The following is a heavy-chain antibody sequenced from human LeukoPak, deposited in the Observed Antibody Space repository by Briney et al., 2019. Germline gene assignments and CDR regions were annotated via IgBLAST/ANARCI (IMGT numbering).Heavy chain of an antibody. D-gene: IGHD3-10*01. Sequence: GGSLRLSCAASGFTFSSYGMHWVRQAPGKGLEWVAVISYDGSNKYYADSVKGRFTISRDNSKNTLYLQMNSLRAEDTAVYYCAKDFRGVRPIHDAFDIWGQGTMVTVSS. J-gene: IGHJ3*02. CDR1: GFTFSSYG. CDR3: AKDFRGVRPIHDAFDI. V-gene: IGHV3-30*18. CDR2: ISYDGSNK.